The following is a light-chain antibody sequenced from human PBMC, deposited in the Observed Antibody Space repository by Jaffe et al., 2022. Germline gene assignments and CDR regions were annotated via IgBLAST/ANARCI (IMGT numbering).Light chain of an antibody. CDR1: SSDVGSYNL. J-gene: IGLJ1*01. Sequence: QSALTQPASVSGSPGQSITISCTGTSSDVGSYNLVSWYQQHPDKAPKLMIYEGSKRPSGVSDRFSGSKSGNTASLTISGLQAEDEADYYCCSYAGSSTYVFGIGTKVTVL. CDR2: EGS. V-gene: IGLV2-23*01. CDR3: CSYAGSSTYV.